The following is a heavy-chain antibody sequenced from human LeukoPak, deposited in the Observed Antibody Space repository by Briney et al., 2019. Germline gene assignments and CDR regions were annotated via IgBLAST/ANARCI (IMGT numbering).Heavy chain of an antibody. J-gene: IGHJ4*02. CDR1: RLTFSNYA. Sequence: GGSLRLSCAASRLTFSNYAMSWVRQAPGKGLEWVSGISGSGASTYYVDSVKGRFTISRDNSKNTLYLQMNSLRAEDTAVYYCARQVAAVGYYFDYWGQGTLVTVSS. CDR2: ISGSGAST. CDR3: ARQVAAVGYYFDY. D-gene: IGHD6-13*01. V-gene: IGHV3-23*01.